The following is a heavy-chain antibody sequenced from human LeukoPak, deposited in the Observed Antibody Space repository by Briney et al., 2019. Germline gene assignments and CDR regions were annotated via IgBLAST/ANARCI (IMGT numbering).Heavy chain of an antibody. CDR1: GFTFSTYG. Sequence: PGGSLRLSCAASGFTFSTYGMQWVRQAPGKGLEWVALIWFDGSNQYYADSVKGRFTISRDNSKNTVYLQMTTLRAEGTAVYYCARVELEPGDCWGQGTLATVSS. V-gene: IGHV3-33*01. CDR3: ARVELEPGDC. CDR2: IWFDGSNQ. J-gene: IGHJ4*02. D-gene: IGHD1-1*01.